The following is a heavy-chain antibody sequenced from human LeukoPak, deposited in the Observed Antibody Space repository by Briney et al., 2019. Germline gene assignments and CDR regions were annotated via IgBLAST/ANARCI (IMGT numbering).Heavy chain of an antibody. Sequence: HPGGSLRLSCAASGFTFSRFWIYWVRHAPGKGPVWVSRINSDGSETMYADSVKGRFTISRDNAKNTLYLQMNSLRAEDTAVYYCARVRMGDDFNPFDYWGQGTLVTVSS. CDR2: INSDGSET. CDR3: ARVRMGDDFNPFDY. J-gene: IGHJ4*02. D-gene: IGHD3-16*01. V-gene: IGHV3-74*03. CDR1: GFTFSRFW.